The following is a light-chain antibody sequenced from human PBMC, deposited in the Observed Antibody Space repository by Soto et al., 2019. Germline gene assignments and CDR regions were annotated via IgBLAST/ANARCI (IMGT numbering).Light chain of an antibody. J-gene: IGKJ2*01. CDR3: LRRSNWPPMYT. Sequence: EIVLTQSPTTLSLSPGERATLSCRASQSTSSFLSWYQQRPGQAPRLLIYDTSNRASGIPAKFSGSGSGTDFTLTISSLKPEDFAVYYCLRRSNWPPMYTFGQGTKLEIK. V-gene: IGKV3-11*01. CDR1: QSTSSF. CDR2: DTS.